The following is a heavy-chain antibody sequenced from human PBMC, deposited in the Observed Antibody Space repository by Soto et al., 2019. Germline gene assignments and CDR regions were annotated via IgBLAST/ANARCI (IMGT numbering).Heavy chain of an antibody. J-gene: IGHJ4*02. D-gene: IGHD3-10*01. Sequence: GASVKVSCKASGYTFTGYYMHWVRQAPGQGLEWMGWINPNSGGTNYAQKFQGRVTMTRDTSTSTAYMELSRLRSDDTAVYYCARGGLELVRGVIITWSYYFDYWGQGTLVTVSS. CDR3: ARGGLELVRGVIITWSYYFDY. CDR1: GYTFTGYY. CDR2: INPNSGGT. V-gene: IGHV1-2*02.